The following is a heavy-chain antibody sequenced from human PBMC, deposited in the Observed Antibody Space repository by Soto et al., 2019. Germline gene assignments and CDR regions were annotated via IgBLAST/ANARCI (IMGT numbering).Heavy chain of an antibody. CDR1: GGSISSGDYY. J-gene: IGHJ6*02. CDR2: IYYSGST. CDR3: ASLRGEYQLHYYYGMDV. V-gene: IGHV4-30-4*01. Sequence: QVQLQESGPGLVKPSQTLSLTCTVSGGSISSGDYYWSWIRQPPGKGLEWIGYIYYSGSTYYNPSLKSRVTISVDTSKNQFALTLSSVTAADTAVYYCASLRGEYQLHYYYGMDVWGQGTTVTVSS. D-gene: IGHD2-2*01.